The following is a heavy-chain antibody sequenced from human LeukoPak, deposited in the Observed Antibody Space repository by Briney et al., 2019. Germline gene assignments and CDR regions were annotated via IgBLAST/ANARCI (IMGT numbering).Heavy chain of an antibody. CDR2: INPNSGGT. V-gene: IGHV1-2*04. CDR1: GYTFTGYY. CDR3: ARGGVVVVPAAMKGLDYYYGMDV. J-gene: IGHJ6*02. Sequence: ASVKVSCTASGYTFTGYYMHWVRQAPGQGLEWMGWINPNSGGTNYAQKFQGWVTMTRDTSISTAYMELSRLRSDNTAVYYCARGGVVVVPAAMKGLDYYYGMDVWGQGTTVTVSS. D-gene: IGHD2-2*01.